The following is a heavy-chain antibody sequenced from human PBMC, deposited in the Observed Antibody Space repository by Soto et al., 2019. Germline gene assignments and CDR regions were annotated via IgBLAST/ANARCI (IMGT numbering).Heavy chain of an antibody. CDR2: MYCSGAT. D-gene: IGHD6-13*01. Sequence: PSETLSLTCTVSGAAINTGGYYWTWIRQHPVKVLEWMVYMYCSGATWYTASLEGRVTRSLGLCAKQLSLRLTSVTAAYTSVYYCEVSIAEAATGWFDPWGQGTLVTVSS. CDR1: GAAINTGGYY. V-gene: IGHV4-31*03. CDR3: EVSIAEAATGWFDP. J-gene: IGHJ5*02.